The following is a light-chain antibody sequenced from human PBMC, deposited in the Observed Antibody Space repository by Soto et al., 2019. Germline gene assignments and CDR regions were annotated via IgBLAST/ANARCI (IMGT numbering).Light chain of an antibody. Sequence: QSVLTQPASVSGSPGQSITISCTGTSSDVGGYNFVSWYQQHPAKAPKLMIYEVSHRPSGVSSRFSGSQSGNTASLTISGLQAEDEADYYCSSYTSSSTLVFGGGTNQTVL. V-gene: IGLV2-14*01. J-gene: IGLJ2*01. CDR2: EVS. CDR3: SSYTSSSTLV. CDR1: SSDVGGYNF.